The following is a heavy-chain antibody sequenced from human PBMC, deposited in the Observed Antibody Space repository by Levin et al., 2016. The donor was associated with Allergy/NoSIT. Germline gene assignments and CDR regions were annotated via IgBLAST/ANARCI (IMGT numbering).Heavy chain of an antibody. J-gene: IGHJ6*02. Sequence: SETLSLTCTVSGGSISSSSYYWGWIRQPPGKGLEWIGSIYYSGSTYYNPSLKSRVTISVDTSKNQFSLKLSSVTAADTAVYYCARVERCSGGSCYLGYYYGMDVWGQGTTVTVSS. CDR3: ARVERCSGGSCYLGYYYGMDV. CDR2: IYYSGST. CDR1: GGSISSSSYY. V-gene: IGHV4-39*07. D-gene: IGHD2-15*01.